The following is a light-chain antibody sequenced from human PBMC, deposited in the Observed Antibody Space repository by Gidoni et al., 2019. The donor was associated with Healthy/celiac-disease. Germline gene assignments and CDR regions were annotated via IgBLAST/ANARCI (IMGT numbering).Light chain of an antibody. Sequence: EIVFTQSTGTLSLSPGERATLSCRASQSVSSSYLAWYQQKPGQAPRLLTYGASSRATGIPDRCSGSGSGTDFTLTISRLEPEDFAVYYCQQYGSSPRTFGQGTKVEIK. CDR1: QSVSSSY. CDR3: QQYGSSPRT. J-gene: IGKJ1*01. CDR2: GAS. V-gene: IGKV3-20*01.